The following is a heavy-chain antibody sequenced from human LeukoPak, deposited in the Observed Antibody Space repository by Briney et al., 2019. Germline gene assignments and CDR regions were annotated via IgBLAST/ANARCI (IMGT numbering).Heavy chain of an antibody. D-gene: IGHD6-19*01. CDR2: ISSSGSTI. CDR3: ARLQTGRGIAVAGLDY. CDR1: GFTFSSYE. J-gene: IGHJ4*02. Sequence: GGSLRLSCAASGFTFSSYEMNWVRQAPGKGLEWVSYISSSGSTIYYADSVKGRFTISRDNAKNSLYLQMNSLRAEDTAVYYCARLQTGRGIAVAGLDYWGQGTLVTVSS. V-gene: IGHV3-48*03.